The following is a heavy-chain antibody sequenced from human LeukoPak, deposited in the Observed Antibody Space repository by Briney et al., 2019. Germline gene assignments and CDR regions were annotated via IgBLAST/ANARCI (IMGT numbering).Heavy chain of an antibody. CDR3: ARDLGTTVLEAFDI. V-gene: IGHV1-46*01. CDR1: GGTFSSYA. J-gene: IGHJ3*02. D-gene: IGHD4-17*01. CDR2: INPSGGST. Sequence: ASVKVSCKASGGTFSSYAISWVRQAPGQGLEWMGIINPSGGSTSYAQKFQGRVTMTRDMSTSTVYMELSSLRSEDTAVYYCARDLGTTVLEAFDIWGQGTMVTVSS.